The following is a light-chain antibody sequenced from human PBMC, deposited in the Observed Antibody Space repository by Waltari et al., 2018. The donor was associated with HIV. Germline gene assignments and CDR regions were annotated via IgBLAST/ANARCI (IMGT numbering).Light chain of an antibody. CDR1: QGISDS. CDR3: QQYYSTPGT. J-gene: IGKJ1*01. Sequence: DIQMTQSPSSLSASVGDRVTITCRASQGISDSLAWYQQKPGKAPKLLLYAASRLESGVPPRFSGSRSGTDYTLTISSLQPEDFATYYCQQYYSTPGTFGQGTKVEIK. CDR2: AAS. V-gene: IGKV1-NL1*01.